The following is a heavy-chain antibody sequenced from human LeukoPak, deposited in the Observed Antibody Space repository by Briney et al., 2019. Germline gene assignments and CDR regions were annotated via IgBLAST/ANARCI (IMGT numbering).Heavy chain of an antibody. V-gene: IGHV4-59*01. CDR3: ARVSQDTDYDFWSVY. CDR1: GGSISSYY. Sequence: SETLSLTCTVSGGSISSYYWSWIRQPPGKGLEWIGYIYYSGSTNYNPSLKSRVTISVDTSKNQFSLKLSSVTAADTAVYYCARVSQDTDYDFWSVYWGQGTLVTVSS. D-gene: IGHD3-3*01. J-gene: IGHJ4*02. CDR2: IYYSGST.